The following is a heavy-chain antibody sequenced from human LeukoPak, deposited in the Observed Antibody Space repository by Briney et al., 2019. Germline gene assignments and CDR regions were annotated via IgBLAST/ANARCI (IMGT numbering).Heavy chain of an antibody. D-gene: IGHD3-3*01. J-gene: IGHJ4*02. CDR3: ARHRRRSGDYWGPSDF. Sequence: SETLSLTCTVSGGSISSSSYYWGWIRQPPGEGLEWIGEINPSGSPNYNPSLTRRVSVSVDPSKNQFSLRLSSVTAADTAVYYCARHRRRSGDYWGPSDFWGQGTLVTVSS. V-gene: IGHV4-39*01. CDR1: GGSISSSSYY. CDR2: INPSGSP.